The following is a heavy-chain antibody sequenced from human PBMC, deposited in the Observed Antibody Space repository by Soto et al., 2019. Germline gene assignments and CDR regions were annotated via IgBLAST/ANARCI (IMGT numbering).Heavy chain of an antibody. CDR2: IYYSGST. V-gene: IGHV4-59*01. CDR1: GGSISSYY. CDR3: ARENSGGSFRGGGVFDP. D-gene: IGHD2-15*01. J-gene: IGHJ5*02. Sequence: QVQLQESGPGLVKPSETLSLTCTVSGGSISSYYWSWIRQPPGKGLEWSGYIYYSGSTNYNPSLRSRVTISVDTSKSQFSLQLSSVTAADTAVYYWARENSGGSFRGGGVFDPWGQGTLVTVSS.